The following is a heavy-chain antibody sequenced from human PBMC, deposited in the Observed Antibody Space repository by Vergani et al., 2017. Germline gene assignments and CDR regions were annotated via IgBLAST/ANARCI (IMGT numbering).Heavy chain of an antibody. V-gene: IGHV4-61*02. J-gene: IGHJ4*02. Sequence: QVQLQESGPGLVKPSQTLSLTCTVSGGSINSHNYYWSWIRQPAGKGLEWIGRIHTSGSTNYNPSLKSRVTMSEDTSKNQFSLNLTSVTAADTAVYFCASKRGACRAAYCHSYDFWGPGTLVGVSS. CDR2: IHTSGST. CDR3: ASKRGACRAAYCHSYDF. CDR1: GGSINSHNYY. D-gene: IGHD2-15*01.